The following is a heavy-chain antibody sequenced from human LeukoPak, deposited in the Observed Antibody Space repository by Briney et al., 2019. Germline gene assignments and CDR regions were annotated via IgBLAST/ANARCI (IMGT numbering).Heavy chain of an antibody. CDR1: GVTFSDYY. D-gene: IGHD3-22*01. CDR3: ARDREGYYDSSGYPLDY. CDR2: ISSSGSTI. V-gene: IGHV3-11*04. J-gene: IGHJ4*02. Sequence: PGGSLRLSCAACGVTFSDYYMSWIRQAPGKGLEWVSYISSSGSTIYYADSVKGRFTISRDNAKNSLYLQMNSLRAEDTAVYYCARDREGYYDSSGYPLDYWGQGTLVTVSS.